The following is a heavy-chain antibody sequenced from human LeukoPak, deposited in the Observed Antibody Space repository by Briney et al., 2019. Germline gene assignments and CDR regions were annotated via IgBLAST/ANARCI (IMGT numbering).Heavy chain of an antibody. D-gene: IGHD3-22*01. Sequence: GGSLRLSCAASGFTVSNTYMTWVRQAPGKGLEWVSVIYSGGGTFYADSVKGRFTISRDNSKNTLYLQMNSLRAEDTAVYYCAKNMIVVVPRDYWGQGTLVTVSS. V-gene: IGHV3-53*01. CDR2: IYSGGGT. CDR3: AKNMIVVVPRDY. CDR1: GFTVSNTY. J-gene: IGHJ4*02.